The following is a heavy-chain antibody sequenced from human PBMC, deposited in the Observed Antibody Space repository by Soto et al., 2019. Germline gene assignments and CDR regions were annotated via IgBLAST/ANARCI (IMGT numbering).Heavy chain of an antibody. J-gene: IGHJ4*02. CDR3: AKGYSIGWSEGYLAS. Sequence: EVQLLESGGGLVQPGGSLRLSCAASGFTFTSYAMSWVRQAPGKGLEWVSSGSGEITYYADSVKGRFTISRDNSKNTLYLQMNRLRADDTAVYYCAKGYSIGWSEGYLASWGQGTLVTVSS. V-gene: IGHV3-23*01. CDR1: GFTFTSYA. CDR2: SGSGEIT. D-gene: IGHD6-19*01.